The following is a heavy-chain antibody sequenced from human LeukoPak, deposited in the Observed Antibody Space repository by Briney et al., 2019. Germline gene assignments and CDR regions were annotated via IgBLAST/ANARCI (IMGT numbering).Heavy chain of an antibody. J-gene: IGHJ4*02. CDR3: ARNLDTAMIYFDY. CDR2: IYYSGST. V-gene: IGHV4-59*01. Sequence: SETLFLTCTVSGGSISSYYWSWIRQPPGKGLEWIGYIYYSGSTNYNPSLKSRVTISVDTSKNQFSLKLSSVTAADTAVYYCARNLDTAMIYFDYWGQGTLVTVSS. CDR1: GGSISSYY. D-gene: IGHD5-18*01.